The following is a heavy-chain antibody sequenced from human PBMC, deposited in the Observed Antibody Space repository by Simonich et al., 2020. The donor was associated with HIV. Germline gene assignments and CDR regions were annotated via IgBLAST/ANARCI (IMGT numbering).Heavy chain of an antibody. Sequence: EVQLVQSGAEVKKPGATVKISCKVSGNIFPYYYIHWVQQATGKGLEWMGLNDPREGKTIYVEKFQGRLTITADTSTDTANMELSRLRSEDTAIYYCATLGPFGGVTSHPFDYWGQGTLVTVSS. CDR1: GNIFPYYY. CDR3: ATLGPFGGVTSHPFDY. J-gene: IGHJ4*02. D-gene: IGHD3-16*01. V-gene: IGHV1-69-2*01. CDR2: NDPREGKT.